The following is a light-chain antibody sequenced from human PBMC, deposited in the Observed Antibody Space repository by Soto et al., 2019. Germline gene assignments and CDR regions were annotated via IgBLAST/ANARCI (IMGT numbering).Light chain of an antibody. V-gene: IGKV3-20*01. J-gene: IGKJ2*03. Sequence: EIVLTQSPGTLSLSPGERATLSCRASQSVSSSNLAWYQHKPGQAPRLVMYGASSRATGIPDRFSGSVSGTDFTLTISRLEPEDFAIYYCQQYGSSPVSFGQGTKLEIK. CDR1: QSVSSSN. CDR3: QQYGSSPVS. CDR2: GAS.